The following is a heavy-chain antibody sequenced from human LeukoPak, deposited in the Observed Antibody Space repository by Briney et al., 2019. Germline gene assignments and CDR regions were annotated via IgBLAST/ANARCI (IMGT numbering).Heavy chain of an antibody. D-gene: IGHD5-18*01. CDR3: ASVDTAMSGSLDY. CDR2: ISSSSSYI. V-gene: IGHV3-21*01. Sequence: GGSLRLSCAASGFTFSSYSMNWVRQAPGKGLEWVSSISSSSSYIYYADSVKGRFTISRDNAKNSLCLQMNSLRAEDTAVYYCASVDTAMSGSLDYWGQGTLVTVSS. CDR1: GFTFSSYS. J-gene: IGHJ4*02.